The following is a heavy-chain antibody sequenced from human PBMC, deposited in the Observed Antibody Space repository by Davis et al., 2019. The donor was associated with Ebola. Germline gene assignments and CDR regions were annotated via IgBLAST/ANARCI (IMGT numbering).Heavy chain of an antibody. CDR3: ARRPETGFSPLDS. CDR2: MSYDGSQI. Sequence: GESLKISCVGSGFTFGNYAMHWVRQAPGKGLEWVAFMSYDGSQIYYVESVQGRFTISRDNSKDMVYLDMNSLTSEDTAFYYCARRPETGFSPLDSWGQGTLVTVST. J-gene: IGHJ4*02. V-gene: IGHV3-33*05. CDR1: GFTFGNYA. D-gene: IGHD5-12*01.